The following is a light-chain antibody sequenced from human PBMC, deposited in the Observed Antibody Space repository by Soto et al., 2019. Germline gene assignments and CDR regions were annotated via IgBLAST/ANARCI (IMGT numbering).Light chain of an antibody. CDR3: QQYNNWPWT. CDR1: QSISDT. Sequence: EIVMRQSPATLSVSPGGGATLSCRASQSISDTLAWYQQKPGQAPRLLIHGASTRATSFPARFSGSGSGTDFTLTISSLQSEDFAVYYCQQYNNWPWTLGQGTKVDIK. V-gene: IGKV3-15*01. CDR2: GAS. J-gene: IGKJ1*01.